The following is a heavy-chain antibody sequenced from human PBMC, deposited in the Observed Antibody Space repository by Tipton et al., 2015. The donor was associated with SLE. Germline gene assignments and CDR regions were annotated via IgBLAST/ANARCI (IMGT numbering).Heavy chain of an antibody. V-gene: IGHV3-48*03. CDR2: ISSSGSTI. J-gene: IGHJ3*02. D-gene: IGHD4-17*01. Sequence: GSLRLSCAASGFTFSSYEMNWVRQAPGKGLEWVSYISSSGSTIYYADTVKGRFTISRDNAKNSLYLQMNSLRAEDTAVYYCARDRTVTTTWAFDIWGQGTMVTVSS. CDR1: GFTFSSYE. CDR3: ARDRTVTTTWAFDI.